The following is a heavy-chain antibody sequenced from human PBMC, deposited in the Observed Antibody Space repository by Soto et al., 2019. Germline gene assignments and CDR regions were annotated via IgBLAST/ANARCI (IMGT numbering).Heavy chain of an antibody. J-gene: IGHJ4*02. D-gene: IGHD6-6*01. CDR3: ATQVAYSSSSSDFDY. CDR2: IYTSGSTLI. V-gene: IGHV4-4*07. CDR1: GGSIRSYY. Sequence: QVQLQESGPRLVKPSETLSLTCTVSGGSIRSYYWTWIRQPAGKGLEWIGRIYTSGSTLINYNPSLNSRVTMSVDTSKSQFSLKLTSVTAADTALYYCATQVAYSSSSSDFDYWGQGTLVTVSS.